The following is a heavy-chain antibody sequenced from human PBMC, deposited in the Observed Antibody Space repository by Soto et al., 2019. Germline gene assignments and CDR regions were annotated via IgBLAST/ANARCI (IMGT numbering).Heavy chain of an antibody. J-gene: IGHJ5*02. Sequence: QVQLVQSGAEVKKPGASVKVSCKASGYTFTSYGISWVRQAPGQGLEWMGWISAYNGNTNYAQKLQGRVTMTTDTFTSTAYMELRSLRSDDTAVYYCARDRQYCSSTSCYYWFVPLGQGTLVTVSS. V-gene: IGHV1-18*01. CDR2: ISAYNGNT. CDR3: ARDRQYCSSTSCYYWFVP. CDR1: GYTFTSYG. D-gene: IGHD2-2*01.